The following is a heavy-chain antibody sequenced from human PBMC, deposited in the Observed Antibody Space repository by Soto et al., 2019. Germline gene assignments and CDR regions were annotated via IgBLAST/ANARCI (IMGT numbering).Heavy chain of an antibody. CDR1: GYTLTELS. Sequence: QVQLVQSGAEVKKPGASVKVSCKVSGYTLTELSMHWVRQAPGKGLEWMGCFDTEDGETIYAQKFQGRVTMTEDTSTDTAYMELRSLRSEDTAVYYCATNRRMTTVVTRWYFDLWGRGTLVTVSS. J-gene: IGHJ2*01. V-gene: IGHV1-24*01. CDR3: ATNRRMTTVVTRWYFDL. D-gene: IGHD4-17*01. CDR2: FDTEDGET.